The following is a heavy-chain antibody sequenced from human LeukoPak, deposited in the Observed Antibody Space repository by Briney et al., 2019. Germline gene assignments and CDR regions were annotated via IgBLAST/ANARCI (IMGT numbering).Heavy chain of an antibody. CDR1: GGTFSSYA. CDR2: IIPIFGTA. Sequence: ASVKVSCKASGGTFSSYAISWVRQAPGQGLEWMGGIIPIFGTANYAQKFQGRVTITADESTSTAYMELSSLRSEDTAVYYCARDEVGGXTTSLGYWGQGTLVTVSS. J-gene: IGHJ4*02. V-gene: IGHV1-69*13. CDR3: ARDEVGGXTTSLGY. D-gene: IGHD1-1*01.